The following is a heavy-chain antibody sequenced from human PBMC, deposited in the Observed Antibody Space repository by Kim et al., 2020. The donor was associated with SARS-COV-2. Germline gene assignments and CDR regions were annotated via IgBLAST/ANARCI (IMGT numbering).Heavy chain of an antibody. CDR3: AGHYSLYYYYMDV. J-gene: IGHJ6*03. V-gene: IGHV3-21*01. Sequence: YDAVSVRGRFTVSRDSAKNELYLQMNSLRPEDTAVYYCAGHYSLYYYYMDVWGKGTTVTVSS. D-gene: IGHD4-4*01.